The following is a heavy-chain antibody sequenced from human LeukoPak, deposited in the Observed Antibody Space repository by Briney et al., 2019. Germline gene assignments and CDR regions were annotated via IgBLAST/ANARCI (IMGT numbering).Heavy chain of an antibody. V-gene: IGHV3-21*01. CDR1: GFTFSSYS. J-gene: IGHJ4*02. CDR2: ISSSSSYI. CDR3: ARDIAAAGIGTAY. Sequence: GRSLRLSCAASGFTFSSYSMNWVRQAPGKGLEWVSSISSSSSYIYYADSVKGRFTISRDNAKNSLYLQMNSLRAEDTAVYYCARDIAAAGIGTAYWGQGTLVTVSS. D-gene: IGHD6-13*01.